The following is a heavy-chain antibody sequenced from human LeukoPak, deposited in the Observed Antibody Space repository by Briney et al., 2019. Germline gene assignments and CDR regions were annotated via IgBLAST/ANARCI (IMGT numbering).Heavy chain of an antibody. CDR2: ISYSGST. D-gene: IGHD3-22*01. CDR1: GGSISSYY. V-gene: IGHV4-59*08. Sequence: KPSETLSLTCTVSGGSISSYYWSWIRQPPGKGLDWIGCISYSGSTNYNPSLKSRVTISVDTSKNQFSLKLSSVTAADTAVYYCARHLKSGTRGLWGYDGSAYYPNWLDPWGQGTLVTVSS. J-gene: IGHJ5*02. CDR3: ARHLKSGTRGLWGYDGSAYYPNWLDP.